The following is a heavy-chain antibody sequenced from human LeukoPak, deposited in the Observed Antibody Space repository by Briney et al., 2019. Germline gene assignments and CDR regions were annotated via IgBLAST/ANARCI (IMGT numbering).Heavy chain of an antibody. J-gene: IGHJ6*03. CDR3: ARIASDYYYYNYMDV. D-gene: IGHD2-21*02. V-gene: IGHV5-51*01. Sequence: GESLKISCKGSGYSFTSYWIGWVRQMPGKGLEWMGIIYPGDSDTRYSPSFQGQVTISADKSISTAYLQWSSLKASDTATYYCARIASDYYYYNYMDVWGKGTTVTVSS. CDR2: IYPGDSDT. CDR1: GYSFTSYW.